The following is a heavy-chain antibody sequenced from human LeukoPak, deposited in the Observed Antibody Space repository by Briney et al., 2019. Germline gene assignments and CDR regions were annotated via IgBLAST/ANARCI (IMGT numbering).Heavy chain of an antibody. CDR3: ARAGRDGYNH. D-gene: IGHD5-24*01. J-gene: IGHJ4*02. V-gene: IGHV4-59*01. CDR1: GGSISSYY. Sequence: SETLSLTCTVSGGSISSYYWSWIRQPPGKGLEWIGYIYYSGSTNYNPSLKSRVTISVATSKNQFSLKLSSVTAADTAVYYCARAGRDGYNHWGQGTLVTVSS. CDR2: IYYSGST.